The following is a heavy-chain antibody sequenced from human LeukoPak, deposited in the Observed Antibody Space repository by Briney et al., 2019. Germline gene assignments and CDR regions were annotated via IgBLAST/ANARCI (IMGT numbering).Heavy chain of an antibody. Sequence: GGSLRLSCAASGFTVSSNYMSWVRQAPGKGLEWVSIIYSGGSTYYADSVKGRFTISRDSLKNTLYLQMNSLRAEDAAVYYCVRVWSDTLGWYHFDYWGQGTLVTVSS. D-gene: IGHD6-19*01. CDR1: GFTVSSNY. V-gene: IGHV3-53*01. CDR3: VRVWSDTLGWYHFDY. J-gene: IGHJ4*02. CDR2: IYSGGST.